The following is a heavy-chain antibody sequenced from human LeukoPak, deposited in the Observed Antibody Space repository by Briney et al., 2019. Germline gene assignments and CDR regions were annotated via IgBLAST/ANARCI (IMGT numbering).Heavy chain of an antibody. V-gene: IGHV3-7*01. Sequence: GGSLRLSCAASGFTFSSYWMSWVRQAPGEGLEWVANIKQDGSEKYYVDSVKGRFTISRDNAKNSLYLQMNSLRAEDAAVYYCARCLGGDYGDYSDYWGQGTLVTASS. J-gene: IGHJ4*02. D-gene: IGHD4-17*01. CDR1: GFTFSSYW. CDR2: IKQDGSEK. CDR3: ARCLGGDYGDYSDY.